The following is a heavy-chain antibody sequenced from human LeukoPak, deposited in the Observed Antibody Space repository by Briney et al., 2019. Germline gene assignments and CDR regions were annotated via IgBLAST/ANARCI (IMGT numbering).Heavy chain of an antibody. CDR2: ISDGGGST. CDR3: AKGRGTTNSCYDY. Sequence: SGGSLRLSCAASGFTFSSYAMSWVRQAPGKGLEWVSVISDGGGSTYYADSVKGRVTISTDNYKNTLYLEMNSLRAEGTAVYYCAKGRGTTNSCYDYWGQGTLVTVSS. CDR1: GFTFSSYA. D-gene: IGHD2-2*01. J-gene: IGHJ4*02. V-gene: IGHV3-23*01.